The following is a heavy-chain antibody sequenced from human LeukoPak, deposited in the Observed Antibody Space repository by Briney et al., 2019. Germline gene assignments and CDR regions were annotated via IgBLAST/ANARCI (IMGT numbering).Heavy chain of an antibody. CDR1: GYTFTGYY. CDR3: ARGRSGGSCRFDY. Sequence: ASVKVSCKASGYTFTGYYMHWVRQAPGQGLEWMGWINPNSGGTNYAQKFQGRVTMTRDTSISTAYMELSRLRSDDTAVYYCARGRSGGSCRFDYWGQGTLVTVSS. CDR2: INPNSGGT. D-gene: IGHD2-15*01. J-gene: IGHJ4*02. V-gene: IGHV1-2*02.